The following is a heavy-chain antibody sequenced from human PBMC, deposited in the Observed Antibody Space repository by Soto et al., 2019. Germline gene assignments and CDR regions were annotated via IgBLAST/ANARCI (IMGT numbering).Heavy chain of an antibody. Sequence: GGSLRLSCAASGFTFSSYWLHWVRQAPGKGLVWVSRTNSDGSSTSYADSVKGRFTISRDNAKNTLYLQMNSLRAEDTAVYYCARGPGYSSGWPYYCYGMDVWGQGTTVTVSS. V-gene: IGHV3-74*01. CDR2: TNSDGSST. CDR1: GFTFSSYW. J-gene: IGHJ6*02. CDR3: ARGPGYSSGWPYYCYGMDV. D-gene: IGHD6-19*01.